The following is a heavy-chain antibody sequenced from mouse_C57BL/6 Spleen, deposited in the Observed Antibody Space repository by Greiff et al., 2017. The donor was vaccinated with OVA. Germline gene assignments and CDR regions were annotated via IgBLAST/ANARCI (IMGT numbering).Heavy chain of an antibody. V-gene: IGHV1-4*01. CDR3: AKDYGYDGGFAY. CDR1: GYTFTSYT. J-gene: IGHJ3*01. Sequence: QVQLQQSGAELARPGASVKMSCKASGYTFTSYTMHWVKQRPGRGLEWIGYINPSSGYTKYNQKFKDKATLTADKSSSTAYMQLSSLTSEDSAVYYCAKDYGYDGGFAYWGQGTLVTVSA. D-gene: IGHD2-2*01. CDR2: INPSSGYT.